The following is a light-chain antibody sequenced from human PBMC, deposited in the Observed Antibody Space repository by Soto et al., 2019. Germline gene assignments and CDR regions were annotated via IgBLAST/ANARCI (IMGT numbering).Light chain of an antibody. CDR3: QQHNNWPPQT. V-gene: IGKV3-15*01. Sequence: EIVMTQSPATLSVSPGERATLSCRASQSVSSNLAWYQQKPGQAPRLLIYGASTRATGIPARFSGSRSGTEFTLTISSLQSEDFAVYYCQQHNNWPPQTFGQGTKVEIK. J-gene: IGKJ1*01. CDR1: QSVSSN. CDR2: GAS.